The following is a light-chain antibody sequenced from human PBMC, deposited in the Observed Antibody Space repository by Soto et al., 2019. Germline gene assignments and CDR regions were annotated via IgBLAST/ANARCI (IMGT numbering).Light chain of an antibody. J-gene: IGKJ1*01. V-gene: IGKV1-33*01. Sequence: MTQSPSSLSASVGDRVTITCQASQDISNYLNWYQQKPGKAPKLLIYDASNLETGVPSRFSGSGSGTDFTFTISSLQPEDIATYYCQHHGPFGQGTKVDIK. CDR1: QDISNY. CDR2: DAS. CDR3: QHHGP.